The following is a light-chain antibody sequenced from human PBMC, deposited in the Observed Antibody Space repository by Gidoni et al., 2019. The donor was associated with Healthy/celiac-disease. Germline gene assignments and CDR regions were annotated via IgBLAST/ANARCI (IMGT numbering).Light chain of an antibody. CDR3: LQSYSTPYT. CDR2: AAS. CDR1: NSISSY. Sequence: DIQMTPSPSSLSASVVARVTITCRARNSISSYLNWYHQKPGKAPKLLIYAASSLQSGVPSRFSGSGSGTDFTLTISSLQPEDFAIYYCLQSYSTPYTFXQXTKLEIK. V-gene: IGKV1-39*01. J-gene: IGKJ2*01.